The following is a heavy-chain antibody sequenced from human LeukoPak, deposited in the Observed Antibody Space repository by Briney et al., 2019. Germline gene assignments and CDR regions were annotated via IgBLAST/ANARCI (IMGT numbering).Heavy chain of an antibody. CDR1: GGSISCYY. Sequence: SETLSLTCTVSGGSISCYYWSWIRQPPGKGLEWVGYIYYSGSTNYNPSLKSRVTISVDTSKNQFSLKLSPVTAADAAVYYCARATYYYDSGGYRGGYYFDYWGQGTLVTVSS. CDR3: ARATYYYDSGGYRGGYYFDY. D-gene: IGHD3-22*01. CDR2: IYYSGST. V-gene: IGHV4-59*12. J-gene: IGHJ4*02.